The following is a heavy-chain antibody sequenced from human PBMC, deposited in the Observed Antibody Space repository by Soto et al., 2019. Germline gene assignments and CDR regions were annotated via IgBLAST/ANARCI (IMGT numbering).Heavy chain of an antibody. V-gene: IGHV3-7*03. D-gene: IGHD4-17*01. J-gene: IGHJ5*02. Sequence: EVYLVESGGGLVQPGESLRLSCAASGFTFSNYWMNWVRQAPGKGLQWIANIKEDGTTESYSDSVKGRFTISRDNAKNLLYLQMSSLRVDYTAVYYCGRVVGYGDVVDPWGQGTLVTVSS. CDR2: IKEDGTTE. CDR1: GFTFSNYW. CDR3: GRVVGYGDVVDP.